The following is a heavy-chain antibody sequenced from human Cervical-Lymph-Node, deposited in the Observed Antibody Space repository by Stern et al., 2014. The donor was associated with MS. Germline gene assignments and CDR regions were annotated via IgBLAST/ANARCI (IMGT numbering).Heavy chain of an antibody. Sequence: VQLEESGGGVVQPGRSLRLSCAASGFTFRYHGIHWVRQAPGKGLEWVAFVSYDGNSKYYGDSVKGRFTISRDNSKNTVYLQMNGLSAEDTAVYYCAKQPGIVGRLDYWGQGTLVTVSS. J-gene: IGHJ4*02. CDR1: GFTFRYHG. V-gene: IGHV3-30*18. D-gene: IGHD1-26*01. CDR2: VSYDGNSK. CDR3: AKQPGIVGRLDY.